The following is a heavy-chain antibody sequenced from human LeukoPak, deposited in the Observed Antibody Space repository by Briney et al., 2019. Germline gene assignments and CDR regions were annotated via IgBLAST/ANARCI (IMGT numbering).Heavy chain of an antibody. Sequence: PGGSLRLSCAASGFTFSDYYMSWIRQAPGKGLEWVSYISSSGSTIYYADSVKGRFTISRDNAKNSLSLQMDSLRAEDTAVYYCARDYDILTAYHASFDYWGQGTLVTVSS. V-gene: IGHV3-11*04. J-gene: IGHJ4*02. CDR3: ARDYDILTAYHASFDY. D-gene: IGHD3-9*01. CDR2: ISSSGSTI. CDR1: GFTFSDYY.